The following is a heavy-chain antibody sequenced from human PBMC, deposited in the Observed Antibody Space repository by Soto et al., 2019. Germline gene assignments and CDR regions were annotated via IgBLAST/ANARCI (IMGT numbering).Heavy chain of an antibody. Sequence: SETPSLTCTVSGGSISSYYWSWIRQPPGKGLEWIGYIYYSGSTNYNPSLKSRVTISVDTSKNQFSLKLSSVTAADTAVYYCARHGGGYSYIDYWGQGTLVTVSS. CDR1: GGSISSYY. J-gene: IGHJ4*02. CDR3: ARHGGGYSYIDY. V-gene: IGHV4-59*08. D-gene: IGHD5-18*01. CDR2: IYYSGST.